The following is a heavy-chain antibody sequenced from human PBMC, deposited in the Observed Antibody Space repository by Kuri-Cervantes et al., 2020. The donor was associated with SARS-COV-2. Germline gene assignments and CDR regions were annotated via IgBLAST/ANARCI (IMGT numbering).Heavy chain of an antibody. D-gene: IGHD3-3*01. V-gene: IGHV3-74*01. CDR1: GFTFDDYA. CDR3: ARDKNFWSGSPDAFDI. Sequence: GESLKISCAASGFTFDDYAMHWVRQAPGKGLVWVSRINSDGSSTSYADSVKGRFTISRDNAKNTLYLQMNSLRAEDTAVYYCARDKNFWSGSPDAFDIWGQGTMVTVSS. J-gene: IGHJ3*02. CDR2: INSDGSST.